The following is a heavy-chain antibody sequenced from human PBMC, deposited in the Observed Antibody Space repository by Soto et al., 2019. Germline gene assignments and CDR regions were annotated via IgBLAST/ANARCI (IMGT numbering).Heavy chain of an antibody. CDR3: ARDQRFLEWLFYGMDV. D-gene: IGHD3-3*01. CDR1: GFTFSSYS. J-gene: IGHJ6*02. CDR2: ISSSSSYI. V-gene: IGHV3-21*01. Sequence: GGSLRLSCAASGFTFSSYSMNWVRQAPGKGLEWVSSISSSSSYIYYADSVKGRFTISRDNAKNSLYLQMNSLRAEDTAVYYCARDQRFLEWLFYGMDVWGQGTTVTVSS.